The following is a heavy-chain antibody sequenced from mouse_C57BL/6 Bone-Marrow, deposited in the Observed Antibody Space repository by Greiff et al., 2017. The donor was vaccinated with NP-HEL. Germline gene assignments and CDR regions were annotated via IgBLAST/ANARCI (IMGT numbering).Heavy chain of an antibody. CDR1: GFTFSSYG. J-gene: IGHJ4*01. V-gene: IGHV5-6*01. CDR3: ARHPLLRHYYAMDY. CDR2: ISSGGSYT. Sequence: VQLQQSGGDLVKPGGSLKLSCAASGFTFSSYGMSWVRQTPDKRLEWVATISSGGSYTYYPDSVKGRFTISRDNAKNTLYLQMSSLKSEDTAMYYCARHPLLRHYYAMDYWGQGTSVTVSS. D-gene: IGHD1-2*01.